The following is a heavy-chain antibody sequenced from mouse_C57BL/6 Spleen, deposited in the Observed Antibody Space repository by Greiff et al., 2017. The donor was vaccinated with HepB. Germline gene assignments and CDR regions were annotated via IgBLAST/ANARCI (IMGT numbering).Heavy chain of an antibody. J-gene: IGHJ4*01. Sequence: EVKLMESGAELVRPGASVKLSCTASGFNIKDYYMHWVKQRPEQGLEWIGRIDPEDGDTEYAPKFQGKATMTADTSSNTAYLQLSSLTSEDTAVYYCSTLGLLPRYRGAMDYGGQGTSVTVSS. CDR3: STLGLLPRYRGAMDY. D-gene: IGHD2-3*01. CDR1: GFNIKDYY. V-gene: IGHV14-1*01. CDR2: IDPEDGDT.